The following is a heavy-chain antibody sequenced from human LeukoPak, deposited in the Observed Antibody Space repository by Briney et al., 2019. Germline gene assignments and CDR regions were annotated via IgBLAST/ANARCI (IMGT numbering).Heavy chain of an antibody. CDR3: ARDLTRPLNDYGDY. CDR2: IIPIFGTA. V-gene: IGHV1-69*13. D-gene: IGHD2-21*02. Sequence: SVKVSCKASGYTFTSYYMHWVRQAPGQGLEWMGGIIPIFGTANYAQKFQGRVTITADGSTSTAYMELSSLRSEDTAVYYCARDLTRPLNDYGDYWGQGTLVTVPS. J-gene: IGHJ4*02. CDR1: GYTFTSYY.